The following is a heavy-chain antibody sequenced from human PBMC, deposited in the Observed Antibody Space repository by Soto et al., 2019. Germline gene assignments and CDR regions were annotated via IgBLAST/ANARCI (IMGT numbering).Heavy chain of an antibody. CDR3: VTPTAYYYDSSAYYSA. D-gene: IGHD3-22*01. CDR1: GFAFSSYD. J-gene: IGHJ5*02. CDR2: STSDGGST. V-gene: IGHV3-64D*06. Sequence: GGSLRLSCSASGFAFSSYDMHWVRLAPGKGLEYVSASTSDGGSTNFADSVKGRFTISRDNSRNMLYLQMNSLRAEDTAIYYCVTPTAYYYDSSAYYSAWGQGTLVTVSS.